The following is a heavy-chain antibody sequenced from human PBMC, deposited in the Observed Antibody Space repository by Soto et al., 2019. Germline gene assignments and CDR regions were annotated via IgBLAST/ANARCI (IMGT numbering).Heavy chain of an antibody. CDR1: GFTFSGYY. V-gene: IGHV3-11*05. J-gene: IGHJ4*02. D-gene: IGHD1-1*01. CDR2: ISSSGDRT. Sequence: QVQLVESGGGLVKPGGSLRLSCAASGFTFSGYYMSWIRQAPGKGLECISYISSSGDRTKYADSVKGRFTISRDNAKKSLYLQMNSLRAEDTAVYYCVRATSYHFDNWGQGNLVTVSS. CDR3: VRATSYHFDN.